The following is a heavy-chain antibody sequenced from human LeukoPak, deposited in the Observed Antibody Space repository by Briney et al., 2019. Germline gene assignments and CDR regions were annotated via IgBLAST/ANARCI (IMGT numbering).Heavy chain of an antibody. V-gene: IGHV5-51*01. J-gene: IGHJ4*02. CDR2: IYPGDSDT. CDR1: GYSFISYW. Sequence: GESLKISCKGSGYSFISYWSGWLRQMPGKGLEWMGIIYPGDSDTRYSPSFQGQVTISADKSISTAYLQWSSLKASDTAMYYCARQYTRYTRTDVSCDYWGQGTLVTVSS. CDR3: ARQYTRYTRTDVSCDY. D-gene: IGHD1-1*01.